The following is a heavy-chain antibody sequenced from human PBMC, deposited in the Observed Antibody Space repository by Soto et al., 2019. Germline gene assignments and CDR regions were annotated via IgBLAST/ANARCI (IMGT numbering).Heavy chain of an antibody. CDR1: GFIFSGYA. J-gene: IGHJ4*02. Sequence: QVQLVESGGGVVQPGGSLRLSCAASGFIFSGYAMHWVRQAPGKGLEWVAVISYDGNTQYYADSVKGPFTVPRDNSNNILYVEMNNLRDEDTAMYYCAKETNAYEINFWGQGTLVTVSP. CDR3: AKETNAYEINF. D-gene: IGHD3-9*01. V-gene: IGHV3-30-3*01. CDR2: ISYDGNTQ.